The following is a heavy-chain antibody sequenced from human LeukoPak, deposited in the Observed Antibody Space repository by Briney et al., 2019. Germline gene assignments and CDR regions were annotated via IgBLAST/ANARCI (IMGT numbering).Heavy chain of an antibody. CDR3: ASDMGATCRRCFDN. Sequence: SLRLSCAASGFTFSSYAMHWVRQAPGKGLEWVAVISYDGSNKYYADSVKGRFTISRDNSKNTLYLQMNSLRAEDTAVYYCASDMGATCRRCFDNWGQGTRVSVSS. CDR1: GFTFSSYA. J-gene: IGHJ4*02. D-gene: IGHD1-26*01. CDR2: ISYDGSNK. V-gene: IGHV3-30-3*01.